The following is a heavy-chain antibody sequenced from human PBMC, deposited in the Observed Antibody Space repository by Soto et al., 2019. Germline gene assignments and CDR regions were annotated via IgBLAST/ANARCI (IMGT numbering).Heavy chain of an antibody. D-gene: IGHD2-15*01. CDR1: GYIFIDYW. V-gene: IGHV5-51*01. Sequence: GESLKISCKASGYIFIDYWIGWVRQMPGKGLEWMGIVYPRDSDTRYSPSFQGQVTISADRSTGTAFLQWRSLKASDTALYYCARPPLPGYSIHFNSWGQGALVTVSS. CDR2: VYPRDSDT. CDR3: ARPPLPGYSIHFNS. J-gene: IGHJ4*02.